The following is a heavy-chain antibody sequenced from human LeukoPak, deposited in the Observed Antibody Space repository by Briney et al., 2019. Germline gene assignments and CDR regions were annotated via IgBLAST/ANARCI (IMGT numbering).Heavy chain of an antibody. Sequence: GGSLRLSCAASGLTVSSNYMSWVRQAPGKGLEWVSVIYSGGSTYYADSVKGRLTISRDNSKNTLYLQMNSLRAEDTAVYYCARDAGAVAGYYFDYWGQGTLVTVSS. CDR1: GLTVSSNY. J-gene: IGHJ4*02. V-gene: IGHV3-53*01. CDR2: IYSGGST. D-gene: IGHD6-19*01. CDR3: ARDAGAVAGYYFDY.